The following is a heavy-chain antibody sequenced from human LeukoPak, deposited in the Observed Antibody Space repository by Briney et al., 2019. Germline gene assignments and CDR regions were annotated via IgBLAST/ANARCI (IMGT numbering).Heavy chain of an antibody. Sequence: GGSLRLSCAASGFTFSSSAMSWVRQAPGKGLEWVSAISGSGGSTYYADSVKGRFTISRDNSKNTLYLQMNSLRAEDTAVYYCARGVDIVVVPAAIDGWFDPWGQGTLVTVSS. V-gene: IGHV3-23*01. CDR2: ISGSGGST. D-gene: IGHD2-2*01. CDR3: ARGVDIVVVPAAIDGWFDP. CDR1: GFTFSSSA. J-gene: IGHJ5*02.